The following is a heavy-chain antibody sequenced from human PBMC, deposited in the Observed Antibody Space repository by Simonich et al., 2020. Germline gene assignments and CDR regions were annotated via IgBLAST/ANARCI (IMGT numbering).Heavy chain of an antibody. CDR3: AREGITMVRGRWFDP. D-gene: IGHD3-10*01. Sequence: QVQLVQSGAEVKKPGSSVKVSCKASGGTFSSYAISWVRQAPGQGLEWMGGIDPILGTANYAQKFQGRGTITADESTSTAYMELSSLRSEDTAVYYCAREGITMVRGRWFDPWGQGTLVTVSS. CDR1: GGTFSSYA. CDR2: IDPILGTA. J-gene: IGHJ5*02. V-gene: IGHV1-69*13.